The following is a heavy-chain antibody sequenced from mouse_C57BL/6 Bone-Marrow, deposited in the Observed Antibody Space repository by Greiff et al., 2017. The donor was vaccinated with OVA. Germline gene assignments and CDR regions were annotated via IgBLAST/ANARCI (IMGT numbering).Heavy chain of an antibody. D-gene: IGHD1-1*01. CDR1: GYTFTSYW. V-gene: IGHV1-72*01. Sequence: QSCKASGYTFTSYWMHWVKQRPGRGLEWIGRIDPNSGGTKYNEKFKSKATLTVDKPSSTAYMQLSSLTSEDSAVYYCARNYYGSSSAWFAYWGQGTLVTVSA. CDR2: IDPNSGGT. CDR3: ARNYYGSSSAWFAY. J-gene: IGHJ3*01.